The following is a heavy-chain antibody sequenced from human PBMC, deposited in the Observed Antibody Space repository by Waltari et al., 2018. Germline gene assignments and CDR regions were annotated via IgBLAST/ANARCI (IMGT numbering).Heavy chain of an antibody. D-gene: IGHD1-20*01. J-gene: IGHJ4*02. CDR1: GGSFSGYY. CDR2: IHPSGST. Sequence: QVQLQQWGAGLLKSSETLSLTCAVHGGSFSGYYGSWIRQTPGKELEWIGEIHPSGSTDYKSSLQSRVTILLDTSKTQLSLKLTSVTAADTAVYYCARGLDNAKIGYWGQGTLVTVSS. V-gene: IGHV4-34*01. CDR3: ARGLDNAKIGY.